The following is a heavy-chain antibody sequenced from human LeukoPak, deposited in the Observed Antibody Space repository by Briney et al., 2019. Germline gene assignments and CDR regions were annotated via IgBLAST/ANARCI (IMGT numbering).Heavy chain of an antibody. Sequence: GASVKVSCKASGYTFTGYYMHWVRQAPGQGLEWMGWINPNRGGTNYAQKFRGRVTMTIDTSTNTAYMELRSLRSDDTAVYFCARDAPRWRNAFDFWGQGTMVTVSS. CDR2: INPNRGGT. CDR3: ARDAPRWRNAFDF. D-gene: IGHD4-23*01. J-gene: IGHJ3*01. V-gene: IGHV1-2*02. CDR1: GYTFTGYY.